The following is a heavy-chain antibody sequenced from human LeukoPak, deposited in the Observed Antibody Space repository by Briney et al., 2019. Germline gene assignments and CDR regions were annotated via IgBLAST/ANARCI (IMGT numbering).Heavy chain of an antibody. CDR1: GFTFSSYS. Sequence: GGSLRLSGAPSGFTFSSYSMNGFGQAPGKGREGVSSISSSSSYIYYADSVKGRFTISRDNAKNSLYLQMNSLRAEDTAVYYCARVPGLTGFMVDPWGQGTLVTVSS. CDR3: ARVPGLTGFMVDP. D-gene: IGHD3-9*01. CDR2: ISSSSSYI. V-gene: IGHV3-21*01. J-gene: IGHJ5*02.